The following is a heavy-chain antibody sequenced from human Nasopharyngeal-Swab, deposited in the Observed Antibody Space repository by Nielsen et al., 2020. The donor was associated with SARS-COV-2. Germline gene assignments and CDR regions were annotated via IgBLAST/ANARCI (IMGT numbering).Heavy chain of an antibody. CDR3: ARGGIAARSFFDY. CDR1: GGFISSYY. J-gene: IGHJ4*02. D-gene: IGHD6-6*01. V-gene: IGHV4-59*01. CDR2: IYYSGST. Sequence: SETLSLTCTVSGGFISSYYWSWIRQPPGKGLEWIGYIYYSGSTNYNPSLKSRVTISVDTSKNQFSLKLSSVTAADTAVYYCARGGIAARSFFDYWGQGTLVTVSS.